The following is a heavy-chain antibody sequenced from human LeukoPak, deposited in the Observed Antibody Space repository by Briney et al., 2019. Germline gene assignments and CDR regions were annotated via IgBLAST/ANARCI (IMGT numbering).Heavy chain of an antibody. J-gene: IGHJ5*02. CDR2: ISSSSSYI. CDR1: GFTFSSYS. Sequence: PGGSLRLSCAASGFTFSSYSMNWVRQAPGKGLEWVSSISSSSSYIYYADSVKGRFTISRDNAKNSLYLQMNSLRAEDTAVYYCARGSGLLTESWFDPWGQGTLVTVSS. V-gene: IGHV3-21*01. D-gene: IGHD3-22*01. CDR3: ARGSGLLTESWFDP.